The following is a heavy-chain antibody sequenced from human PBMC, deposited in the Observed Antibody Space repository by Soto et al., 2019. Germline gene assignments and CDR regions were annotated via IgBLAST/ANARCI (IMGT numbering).Heavy chain of an antibody. V-gene: IGHV3-53*02. Sequence: EVQVLATGGGLIQPGGSLGLSCAASGFTVNSNYMSWVRQAPGEGLQWVSITNTGGTTYYADSVKGRFAVSRDNSKNTLYLQMNSLRAEDTAVYYCAKGDGFILAVWGQGTTVSVSS. CDR3: AKGDGFILAV. D-gene: IGHD1-26*01. CDR2: TNTGGTT. CDR1: GFTVNSNY. J-gene: IGHJ6*02.